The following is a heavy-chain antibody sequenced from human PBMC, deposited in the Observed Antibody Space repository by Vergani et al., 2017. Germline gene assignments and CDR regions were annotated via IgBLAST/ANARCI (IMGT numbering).Heavy chain of an antibody. V-gene: IGHV4-61*02. CDR2: IHTRGST. CDR3: AKGSDNYN. Sequence: QVQLQESGPGLVKPSQTLSLTCTVSGGSINSHNYYWSWIRQPAGKGLEWIGRIHTRGSTNYNPSLKSRVTMSEATYKNQFSLSLTSVTAADTAVCFCAKGSDNYNWGQGTLLTVSS. J-gene: IGHJ4*02. D-gene: IGHD5-24*01. CDR1: GGSINSHNYY.